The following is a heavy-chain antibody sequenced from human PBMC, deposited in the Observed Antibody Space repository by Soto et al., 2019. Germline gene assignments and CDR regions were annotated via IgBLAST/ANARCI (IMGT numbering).Heavy chain of an antibody. CDR1: GGSISSGDYY. V-gene: IGHV4-30-4*01. J-gene: IGHJ4*02. CDR3: ARGTTYYDFWSGYYTGPSYDY. Sequence: SETLSLTCTVSGGSISSGDYYWSWIRQPPGKGLDWIGYIYYSGSTYYNPSLKSRVTISVDTSKNQFSLKLSSVTAADTAVYYCARGTTYYDFWSGYYTGPSYDYWGQGTLVTVSS. CDR2: IYYSGST. D-gene: IGHD3-3*01.